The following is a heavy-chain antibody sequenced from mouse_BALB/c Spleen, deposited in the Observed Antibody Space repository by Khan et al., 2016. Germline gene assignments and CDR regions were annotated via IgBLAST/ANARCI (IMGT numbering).Heavy chain of an antibody. CDR2: IDPTNGNP. D-gene: IGHD1-1*01. CDR1: GFTIKDTY. J-gene: IGHJ4*01. CDR3: VSTSCVAFVY. V-gene: IGHV14-3*02. Sequence: VQLKQSGAELAKAGASIKLSCTAAGFTIKDTYLHWVRQSPEQGLEWIGRIDPTNGNPKYDSKFQGKATITSDTSSNTAYPQLSSLTSEDTAVCYYVSTSCVAFVYWGQGTSVTVSS.